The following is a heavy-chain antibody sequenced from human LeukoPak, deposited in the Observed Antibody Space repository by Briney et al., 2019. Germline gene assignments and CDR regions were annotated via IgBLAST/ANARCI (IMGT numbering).Heavy chain of an antibody. J-gene: IGHJ5*02. D-gene: IGHD2-2*01. Sequence: PSETLSLTCTVSGGSISSHYWSWIRQPAGKGLEWIGRIYASGSTNYNPSLKSRVTMSVDTSKNEFSLKLTSVTAADTAVYYCARDCSSTSCYDGWFDPWGQGTLVTVSS. CDR1: GGSISSHY. V-gene: IGHV4-4*07. CDR3: ARDCSSTSCYDGWFDP. CDR2: IYASGST.